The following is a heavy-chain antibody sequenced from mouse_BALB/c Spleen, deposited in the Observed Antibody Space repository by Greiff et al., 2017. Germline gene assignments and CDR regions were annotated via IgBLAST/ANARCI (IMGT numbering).Heavy chain of an antibody. CDR1: GYTFTSYW. J-gene: IGHJ2*01. CDR3: ASSTATDY. CDR2: INPSTGYT. Sequence: QVQLKESGAELAKPGASVKMSCKASGYTFTSYWMHWVKQRPGQGLEWTGYINPSTGYTEYNQKFKDKATLTADKSSSTAYMQLSSLTSEDSAVYYCASSTATDYWGQGTTLTVSS. D-gene: IGHD1-2*01. V-gene: IGHV1-7*01.